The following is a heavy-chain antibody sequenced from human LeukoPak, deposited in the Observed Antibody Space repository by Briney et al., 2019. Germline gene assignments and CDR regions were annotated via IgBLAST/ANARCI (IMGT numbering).Heavy chain of an antibody. J-gene: IGHJ6*02. V-gene: IGHV3-33*01. D-gene: IGHD2-2*01. Sequence: GGSLRLSCAASGFTFSSYGMHWVRQAPGKGLEWVAVIWYDGSNKYYADSVKGRFTISRDNSKDTLYLQMNSLGAEDTAVYYCARADIVVVPAAKDYYYGVDVWGQGTTVTVSS. CDR1: GFTFSSYG. CDR2: IWYDGSNK. CDR3: ARADIVVVPAAKDYYYGVDV.